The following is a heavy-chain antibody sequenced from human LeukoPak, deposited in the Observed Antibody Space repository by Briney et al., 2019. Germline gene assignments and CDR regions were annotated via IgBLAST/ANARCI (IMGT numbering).Heavy chain of an antibody. D-gene: IGHD2-21*01. CDR1: GFTFSSYE. J-gene: IGHJ6*03. CDR3: AKDTWQFAPDYYYYMDV. CDR2: ISGSGGGT. Sequence: PGGSLRLSCAASGFTFSSYEMSWVRQAPGKGLEWVSAISGSGGGTYYADSVKGRFTISRDNSKNTLYLQMNSLRAEDTALYYCAKDTWQFAPDYYYYMDVWGKGTTVTVSS. V-gene: IGHV3-23*01.